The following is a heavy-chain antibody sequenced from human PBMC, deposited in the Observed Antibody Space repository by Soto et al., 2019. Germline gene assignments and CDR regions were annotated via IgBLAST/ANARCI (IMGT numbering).Heavy chain of an antibody. V-gene: IGHV1-2*02. Sequence: ASVKVSCKASGDTFTGYYMHWVRQAPGQGLEWMGWINPNSGGTNYAQKFQGRVTMTRDTSISTAYMEMRRLRSDDTAVYYCARARNNKIFDYWGQVTLVTVSS. CDR1: GDTFTGYY. J-gene: IGHJ4*02. CDR3: ARARNNKIFDY. CDR2: INPNSGGT.